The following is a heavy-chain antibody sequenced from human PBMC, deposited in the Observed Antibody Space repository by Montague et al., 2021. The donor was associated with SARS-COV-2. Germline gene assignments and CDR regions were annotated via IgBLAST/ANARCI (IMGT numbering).Heavy chain of an antibody. CDR1: GGSINSYY. V-gene: IGHV4-4*07. J-gene: IGHJ6*02. D-gene: IGHD2-2*01. CDR3: ARDSSTSGWGYWYYGLDV. CDR2: IYTSGST. Sequence: SETLSLTCAVSGGSINSYYWSWIRQPAGKGLEWIGRIYTSGSTNHSPSLKSRVTISVDTSRNHLSLKLTSVTAADTAVYYCARDSSTSGWGYWYYGLDVWGQGTTVIVSS.